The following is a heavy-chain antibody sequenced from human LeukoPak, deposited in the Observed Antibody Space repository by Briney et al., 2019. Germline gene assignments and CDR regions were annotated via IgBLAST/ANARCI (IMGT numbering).Heavy chain of an antibody. CDR2: ISWNSGSI. V-gene: IGHV3-9*01. CDR1: GFTFDDYA. D-gene: IGHD3-10*01. J-gene: IGHJ5*02. Sequence: GGSLRLSCAASGFTFDDYAMRWVRQAPGKGLEWVSGISWNSGSIGYADSVKGRFTISRDNAKNSLYLQMNSLRAEDTALYYCAKGYYGSGSYSNWFDPWGQGTLVTVSS. CDR3: AKGYYGSGSYSNWFDP.